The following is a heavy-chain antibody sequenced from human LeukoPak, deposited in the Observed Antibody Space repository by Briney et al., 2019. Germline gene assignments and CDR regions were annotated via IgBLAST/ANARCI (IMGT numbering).Heavy chain of an antibody. D-gene: IGHD3-16*01. V-gene: IGHV3-23*01. CDR3: AKEDRYYDYVWGSIDAFDI. J-gene: IGHJ3*02. CDR1: GFTFSSYT. Sequence: RTGGSLRLSCAASGFTFSSYTMSWVRQAPGKGLEWVSAISGSGGSTYYADSVKGRFTISRDNSKNTLYLQMNSLRAEDTAVYYCAKEDRYYDYVWGSIDAFDIWGQGTMVTVSS. CDR2: ISGSGGST.